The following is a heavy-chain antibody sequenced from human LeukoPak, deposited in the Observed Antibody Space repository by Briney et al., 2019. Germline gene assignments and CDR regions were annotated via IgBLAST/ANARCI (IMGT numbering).Heavy chain of an antibody. CDR3: AKEGTPDFWSGQYYFDY. Sequence: PGGSLRLSCAASGFTFDDYAMHWVRQAPGKGLEWVSGISWNSGSIGYADSVKGRFTISRDNSKNTLYLQMNSLRAEDTAVYYCAKEGTPDFWSGQYYFDYWGQGTLVTVSS. J-gene: IGHJ4*02. CDR2: ISWNSGSI. CDR1: GFTFDDYA. V-gene: IGHV3-9*01. D-gene: IGHD3-3*01.